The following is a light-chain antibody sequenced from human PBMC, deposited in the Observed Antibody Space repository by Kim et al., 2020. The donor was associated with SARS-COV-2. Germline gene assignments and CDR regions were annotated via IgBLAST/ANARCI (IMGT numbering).Light chain of an antibody. J-gene: IGKJ2*01. CDR1: QDISNW. CDR3: QQYVSYPPT. Sequence: DIQMTQSPSSLSASVGDRVTITCRASQDISNWLAWYQQKAEKAPKSLIYVASSLQSGVPSRFSGSGSGTNFTLTISSLQPEVFATYYCQQYVSYPPTFGQGTKLEI. V-gene: IGKV1D-16*01. CDR2: VAS.